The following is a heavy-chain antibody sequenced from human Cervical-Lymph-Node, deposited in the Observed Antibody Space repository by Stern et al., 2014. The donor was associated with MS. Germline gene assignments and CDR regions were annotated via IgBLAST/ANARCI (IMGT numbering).Heavy chain of an antibody. V-gene: IGHV3-33*01. CDR2: IWSDGSNI. Sequence: VQLVQSGGGVVQPGRSLRLSCAASGFASSTYGMHWVRQAPVKGLEWVAFIWSDGSNIYYADSVRGRFTISRDNSKNTLFLQMNSLRAEDTALYYCARDTLAGLDWGQGTLVTVSS. D-gene: IGHD6-19*01. J-gene: IGHJ4*02. CDR1: GFASSTYG. CDR3: ARDTLAGLD.